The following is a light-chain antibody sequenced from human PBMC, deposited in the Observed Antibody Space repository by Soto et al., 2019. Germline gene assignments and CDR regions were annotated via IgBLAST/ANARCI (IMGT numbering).Light chain of an antibody. J-gene: IGKJ4*01. CDR2: GAP. CDR1: QSVSSNY. CDR3: QQYASSPLT. Sequence: VLTQSPVTLSLSPGERATLSCRAIQSVSSNYIAWHQQKTGQAPRLLIYGAPSRAPGIADKFSGIGSATDFTLTINGLEPEDCAVYYCQQYASSPLTFGGGTKVDIK. V-gene: IGKV3-20*01.